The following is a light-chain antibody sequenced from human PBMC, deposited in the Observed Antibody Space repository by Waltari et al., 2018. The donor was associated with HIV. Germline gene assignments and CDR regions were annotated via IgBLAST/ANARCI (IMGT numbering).Light chain of an antibody. Sequence: QSVLTQPPSLSGAPGQTVTLSCTGTSSNLGADSLVHWYQQLPGTAPNRRIYGNTIRPSGVPDRFSGSKSGTSSSLAITGLQADDEADYYCQSYDSSLSAWVFGGGTKLTVL. CDR1: SSNLGADSL. J-gene: IGLJ3*02. V-gene: IGLV1-40*01. CDR3: QSYDSSLSAWV. CDR2: GNT.